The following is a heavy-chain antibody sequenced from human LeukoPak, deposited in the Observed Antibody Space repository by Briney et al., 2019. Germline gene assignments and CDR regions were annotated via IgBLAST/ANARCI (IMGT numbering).Heavy chain of an antibody. J-gene: IGHJ4*02. V-gene: IGHV3-23*01. CDR2: CGTSDDT. CDR3: AQKTPGTHPFDY. CDR1: GITLSNYG. D-gene: IGHD6-13*01. Sequence: HPGGSLRLSCAVSGITLSNYGMSWVRQAPGRGLEWVSACGTSDDTYYADSVRGRFTISRDNAKNTVYLQMSSLRAEDTAVYYCAQKTPGTHPFDYWGQGTLVTVSS.